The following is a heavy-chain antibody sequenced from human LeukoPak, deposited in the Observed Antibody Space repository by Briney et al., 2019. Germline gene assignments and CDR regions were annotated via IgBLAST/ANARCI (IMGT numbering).Heavy chain of an antibody. Sequence: ASVKVSCKASGYTFTGYYMHWVRQAPGQGLEWMGWINPNSGGTNYAQKFQGRVTMTRDTSISTAYMELSRLRSDDTAVYYCARVLAADGTTEGGPDYWGQGTLVTVSS. CDR1: GYTFTGYY. CDR3: ARVLAADGTTEGGPDY. J-gene: IGHJ4*02. CDR2: INPNSGGT. D-gene: IGHD6-13*01. V-gene: IGHV1-2*02.